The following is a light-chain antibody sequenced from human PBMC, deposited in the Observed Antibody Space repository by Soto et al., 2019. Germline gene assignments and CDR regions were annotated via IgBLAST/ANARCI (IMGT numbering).Light chain of an antibody. J-gene: IGLJ2*01. Sequence: SYQLTQPPSVSVAPGQTASITCSGDKLGDKYTCWYQQKPGQSPVLVIYQHSQRPSGIPERFSGSNSGNTATLTISGTQAMDEADYYCQAWDSSTDVVFGGGTKLTV. CDR2: QHS. CDR1: KLGDKY. CDR3: QAWDSSTDVV. V-gene: IGLV3-1*01.